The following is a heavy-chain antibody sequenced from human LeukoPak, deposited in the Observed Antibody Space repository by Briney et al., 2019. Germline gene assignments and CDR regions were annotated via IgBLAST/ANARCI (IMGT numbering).Heavy chain of an antibody. D-gene: IGHD6-13*01. Sequence: PGGSLRLSCAASGFTFSSHAMHWVRQAPGKGLEWVAIISYDGSNKYYADSVKGRFTISRDNSKNTLYLQMNSLRTEDTAVYYRARKRGFIADVRDARKNYYFFLGKDVWGQGTTVTVSS. CDR2: ISYDGSNK. V-gene: IGHV3-30*04. J-gene: IGHJ6*02. CDR1: GFTFSSHA. CDR3: ARKRGFIADVRDARKNYYFFLGKDV.